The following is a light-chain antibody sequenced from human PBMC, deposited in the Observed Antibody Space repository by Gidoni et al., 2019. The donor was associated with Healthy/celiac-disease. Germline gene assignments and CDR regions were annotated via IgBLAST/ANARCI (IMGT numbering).Light chain of an antibody. J-gene: IGLJ2*01. Sequence: QSVLTQPPSASGTPGQRVTISCSGSSSNIGSNYLSWYQQLPGTAPKLLIYRNNHRPSGVPDRFSGSKSGTSASLAISGLRSEDEADYYCAAWDDSLSGQVFGGGTKLTVL. V-gene: IGLV1-47*01. CDR1: SSNIGSNY. CDR2: RNN. CDR3: AAWDDSLSGQV.